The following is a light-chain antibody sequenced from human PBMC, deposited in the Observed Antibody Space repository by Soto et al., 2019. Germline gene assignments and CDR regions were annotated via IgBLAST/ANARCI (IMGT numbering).Light chain of an antibody. CDR3: PQYGTSPQT. Sequence: VLTQSPGTLSLSPGDRATLSCRTSQGVNSKYLAWYQQKPGQAPRLLIFVASRRASGIPDRFSGGGSGKDFTLTISRLEPEDFAVYYCPQYGTSPQTFGQGTKL. CDR2: VAS. J-gene: IGKJ2*01. CDR1: QGVNSKY. V-gene: IGKV3-20*01.